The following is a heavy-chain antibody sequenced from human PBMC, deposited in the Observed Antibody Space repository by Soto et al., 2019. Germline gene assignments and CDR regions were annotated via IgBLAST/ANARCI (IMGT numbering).Heavy chain of an antibody. J-gene: IGHJ3*02. CDR1: GFTFSSHW. CDR2: IKEDGSEK. CDR3: AREKTSVTTYDAFAI. D-gene: IGHD4-17*01. V-gene: IGHV3-7*01. Sequence: GGSLRLSCAASGFTFSSHWMSWVRQAPGKGLEWVASIKEDGSEKYYVDSVKGRFTISRDNAKNSLYLQMNSLRAEDTAVYYCAREKTSVTTYDAFAIWGQGTMVTVSS.